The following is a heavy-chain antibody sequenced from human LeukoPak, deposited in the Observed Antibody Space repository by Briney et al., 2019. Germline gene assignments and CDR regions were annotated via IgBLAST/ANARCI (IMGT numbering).Heavy chain of an antibody. CDR2: INSDGRST. CDR3: ASGYCSGGSCYSLSYYYYGMDV. CDR1: GFTFSSYW. J-gene: IGHJ6*04. Sequence: GGSLRLSCAASGFTFSSYWRHWVRQAPGKGLVWFSRINSDGRSTSYADSVKGRFTISRDNAKNTLYLQMNSLRAEDTAVYYCASGYCSGGSCYSLSYYYYGMDVWGKGTTVTVSS. D-gene: IGHD2-15*01. V-gene: IGHV3-74*01.